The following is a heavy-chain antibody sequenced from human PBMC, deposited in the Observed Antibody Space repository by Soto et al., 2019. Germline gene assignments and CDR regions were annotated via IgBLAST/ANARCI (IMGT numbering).Heavy chain of an antibody. CDR1: GYTFTGYY. Sequence: QVQLVQSGAEVKKPGASVKVSCKTSGYTFTGYYMHWVRQAPGQGREWMGWINPDSGGTNYAQKCHGWVAMTRDTSISTAYMELNRLRSDDTAVYYCARSTIFGVVARYGMDVWGQGTTVTVSS. V-gene: IGHV1-2*04. CDR2: INPDSGGT. CDR3: ARSTIFGVVARYGMDV. D-gene: IGHD3-3*01. J-gene: IGHJ6*02.